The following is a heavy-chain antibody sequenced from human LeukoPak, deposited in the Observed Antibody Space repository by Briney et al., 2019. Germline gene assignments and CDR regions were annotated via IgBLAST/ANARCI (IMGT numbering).Heavy chain of an antibody. CDR3: ARALAVDSSSWYYFDY. J-gene: IGHJ4*02. Sequence: PSETLSLTCAVYGGSFSGYYWSWIRQPPGKGLEWIGEINHSGSTSYNPSLKSRVTISVDTSKNQFSLKLSSVTAADTAVYYCARALAVDSSSWYYFDYWGQGTLVTVSS. CDR2: INHSGST. V-gene: IGHV4-34*01. D-gene: IGHD6-13*01. CDR1: GGSFSGYY.